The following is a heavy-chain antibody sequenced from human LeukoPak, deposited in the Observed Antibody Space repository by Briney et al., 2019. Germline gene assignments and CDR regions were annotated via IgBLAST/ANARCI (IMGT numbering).Heavy chain of an antibody. J-gene: IGHJ4*02. CDR3: AGDYNGSGNYFKH. V-gene: IGHV3-30*03. CDR1: GFTFSSYG. Sequence: GGSLRLSCAASGFTFSSYGMHWVRQAPGKGLEWVAVISYDGVNKDYAGSVKGRFTISRDNSKNTLYLQMNSLRAEDTAVYYCAGDYNGSGNYFKHWGQGTLVTVSS. D-gene: IGHD3-10*01. CDR2: ISYDGVNK.